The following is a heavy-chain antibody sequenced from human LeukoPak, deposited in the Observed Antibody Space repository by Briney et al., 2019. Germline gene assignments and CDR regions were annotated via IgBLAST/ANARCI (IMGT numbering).Heavy chain of an antibody. Sequence: ASAKVPCKASGYTFTGYYMHWVRQAPGQGLEWMGWINPNSGGTNYAQKFQGRVTMTRDTSISTAYMELSRLRSDDTAVYYCARDPLLRFLEWSPKYYFDYWGQGTLVTVSS. D-gene: IGHD3-3*01. J-gene: IGHJ4*02. CDR3: ARDPLLRFLEWSPKYYFDY. CDR2: INPNSGGT. V-gene: IGHV1-2*02. CDR1: GYTFTGYY.